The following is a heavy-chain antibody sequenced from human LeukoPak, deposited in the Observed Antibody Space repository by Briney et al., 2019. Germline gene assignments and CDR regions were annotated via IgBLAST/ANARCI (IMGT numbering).Heavy chain of an antibody. D-gene: IGHD6-13*01. CDR1: GYTFTSYY. Sequence: ASVKVSCKASGYTFTSYYMHWVRQAPGQGLEWMGWMNPNSGNTGYAQKFQGRVTITRNTSISTAYMELSSLRSEDTAVYYCARGPRSWYMGYYYYYMDVWGKGTTVTVSS. J-gene: IGHJ6*03. V-gene: IGHV1-8*03. CDR2: MNPNSGNT. CDR3: ARGPRSWYMGYYYYYMDV.